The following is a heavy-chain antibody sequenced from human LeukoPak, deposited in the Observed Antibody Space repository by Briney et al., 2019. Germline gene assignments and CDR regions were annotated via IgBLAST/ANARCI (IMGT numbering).Heavy chain of an antibody. CDR3: AKTRETYYYDSSGYYLFDY. CDR1: GFTVSSNY. D-gene: IGHD3-22*01. J-gene: IGHJ4*02. V-gene: IGHV3-66*01. CDR2: IYSGGST. Sequence: PGGSLRLSCAASGFTVSSNYMSWVRQAPGKGLEWVSVIYSGGSTYYADSVKGRFTISRDNSKNTLYLQMNSLRAEDTAVYYCAKTRETYYYDSSGYYLFDYWGQGTLVTVSS.